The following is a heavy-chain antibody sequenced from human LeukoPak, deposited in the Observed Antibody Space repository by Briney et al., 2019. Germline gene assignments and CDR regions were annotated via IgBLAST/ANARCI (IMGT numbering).Heavy chain of an antibody. CDR2: IHTSGRT. D-gene: IGHD2-15*01. CDR1: GHFSSFYY. CDR3: ARPGQSSWWVYFNY. Sequence: SETLSLTCSVSGHFSSFYYWMWLRQPPGKGLEWIGCIHTSGRTDYNPSLNGRVTMSLDTSKTQFSLRLTSVTAADTAVYCWARPGQSSWWVYFNYWGQGTLVTVSS. J-gene: IGHJ4*02. V-gene: IGHV4-4*09.